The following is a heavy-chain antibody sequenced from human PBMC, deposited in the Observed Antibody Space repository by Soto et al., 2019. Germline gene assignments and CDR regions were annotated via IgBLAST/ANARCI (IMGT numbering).Heavy chain of an antibody. CDR2: ISGSGGST. V-gene: IGHV3-23*01. CDR3: ANTVVLLWFGELLHRWDYDF. CDR1: GFTFDDYT. D-gene: IGHD3-10*01. J-gene: IGHJ4*02. Sequence: GGSLRLSCAASGFTFDDYTMHWVRQAPGKGLEWVSAISGSGGSTYYADSVKGRFTISRDNSKNTLYLQMNSLRAEDTAVYYCANTVVLLWFGELLHRWDYDFWGQGTLVTVSS.